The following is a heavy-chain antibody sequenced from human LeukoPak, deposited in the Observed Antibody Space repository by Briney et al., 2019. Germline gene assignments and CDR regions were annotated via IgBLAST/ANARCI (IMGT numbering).Heavy chain of an antibody. CDR2: INPSGGST. J-gene: IGHJ4*02. Sequence: ASVKVSCKASGYTFTSYYMHWVRQAPGQGLEWMGIINPSGGSTSYAQKFQGRVTMTRDTSTSTVYMDLSSLRSEDTAVYYCARARAVDRAMVTPHFDYWGQETLVTVSS. D-gene: IGHD5-18*01. CDR3: ARARAVDRAMVTPHFDY. CDR1: GYTFTSYY. V-gene: IGHV1-46*01.